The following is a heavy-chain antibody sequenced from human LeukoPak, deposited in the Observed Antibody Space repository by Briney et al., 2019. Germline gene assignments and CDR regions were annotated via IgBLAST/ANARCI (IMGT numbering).Heavy chain of an antibody. CDR3: ARVTTVTTSFHFDY. CDR1: GGSISSGGYY. Sequence: PSETLSLTCTVSGGSISSGGYYWSWIRQPPGEGLEWIGYIYYSGSTYYHPSLKSRVTISLDTSKNQFSLKLSSVTAADTAVYYYARVTTVTTSFHFDYWGQGTLVTVSS. CDR2: IYYSGST. V-gene: IGHV4-30-4*01. D-gene: IGHD4-17*01. J-gene: IGHJ4*02.